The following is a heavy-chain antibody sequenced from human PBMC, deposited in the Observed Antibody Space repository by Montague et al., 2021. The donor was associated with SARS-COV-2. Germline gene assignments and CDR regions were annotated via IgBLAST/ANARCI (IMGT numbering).Heavy chain of an antibody. D-gene: IGHD3-22*01. CDR3: ARDTRIAMLVVVDRYGLDV. J-gene: IGHJ6*04. Sequence: SETLSLTCTVSGGSISSSSYYWGWIRQPPGKGLEWIGSIYYTGSIYYNPSLKSRVTISVDTSKNPFSLKLSSVTAADTAVYYCARDTRIAMLVVVDRYGLDVWGKGTTVTVSS. V-gene: IGHV4-39*07. CDR1: GGSISSSSYY. CDR2: IYYTGSI.